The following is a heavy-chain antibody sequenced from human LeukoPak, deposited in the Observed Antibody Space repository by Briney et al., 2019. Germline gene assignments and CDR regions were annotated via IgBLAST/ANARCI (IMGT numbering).Heavy chain of an antibody. V-gene: IGHV4-4*07. CDR2: IYTTGST. CDR1: GGSISSYY. Sequence: SETLSLTCTVSGGSISSYYWSWIRQPAGKGLEWIGRIYTTGSTYYNPSLKSRVTISVGTSKNQFSLKLSSVTAADTAVYYCARGPGYSSSWYYFDYWGQGTLVTVSS. J-gene: IGHJ4*02. CDR3: ARGPGYSSSWYYFDY. D-gene: IGHD6-13*01.